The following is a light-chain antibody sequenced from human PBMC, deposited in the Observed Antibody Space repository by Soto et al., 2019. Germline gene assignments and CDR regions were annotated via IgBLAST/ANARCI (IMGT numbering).Light chain of an antibody. V-gene: IGKV3-20*01. J-gene: IGKJ3*01. CDR2: DAS. CDR3: QQYGSAPFT. CDR1: QSVASSH. Sequence: DMVLTQSPGTLSLSPGERATLSCRARQSVASSHLAWYRQKPGQTPRLLIYDASSSATGIPDRISGSGSGTDFTLTISRLEPEDFAVYYCQQYGSAPFTFGHGTKVDIK.